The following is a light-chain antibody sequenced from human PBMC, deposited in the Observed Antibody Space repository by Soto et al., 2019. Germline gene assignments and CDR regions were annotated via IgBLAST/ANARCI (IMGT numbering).Light chain of an antibody. CDR2: DVS. CDR1: SSDVGGYDH. Sequence: QSALTQPPSASGSPGQSVTISCTGTSSDVGGYDHVSWYQQHPGKAPKLMIYDVSKRPSGDPDRFSGSKSGNSASLTVSGLQAEDEADYYCSSYAGNNNLIFGGGTKLTVL. J-gene: IGLJ2*01. V-gene: IGLV2-8*01. CDR3: SSYAGNNNLI.